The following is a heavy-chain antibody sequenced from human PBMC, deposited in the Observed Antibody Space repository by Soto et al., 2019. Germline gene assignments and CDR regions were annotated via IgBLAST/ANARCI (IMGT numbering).Heavy chain of an antibody. J-gene: IGHJ6*02. V-gene: IGHV4-59*01. D-gene: IGHD3-3*01. CDR1: GGSISSYY. CDR3: AKVRQSSEEYDFWTGYRVPSFYDYGMDV. Sequence: SETLSLTCTVSGGSISSYYWNWIRQPPGKGLEWIGDIYYGGGTNYNPSLKSRVTLSVDTSKNQFSLKLSSVTAADTAIYYCAKVRQSSEEYDFWTGYRVPSFYDYGMDVWGQGTTVTVSS. CDR2: IYYGGGT.